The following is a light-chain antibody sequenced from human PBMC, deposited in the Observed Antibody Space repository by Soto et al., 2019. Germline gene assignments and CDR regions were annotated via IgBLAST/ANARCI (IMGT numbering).Light chain of an antibody. J-gene: IGKJ1*01. CDR1: QSVSSY. Sequence: EIVLTQCPASLSLSPGERATLSCRASQSVSSYLAWYQQKPGQAPRLLIYDASNRATGIPARFSGSGSGTDFTLTISSLEPEDFAVYYCQQRSNWPPRTFGQGTKADIK. CDR2: DAS. V-gene: IGKV3-11*01. CDR3: QQRSNWPPRT.